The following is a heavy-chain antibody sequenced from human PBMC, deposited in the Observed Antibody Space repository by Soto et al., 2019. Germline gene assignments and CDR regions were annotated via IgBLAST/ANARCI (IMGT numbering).Heavy chain of an antibody. V-gene: IGHV3-74*01. Sequence: EVQLVESGGDLVQRGGSLRLSCAASGFPFSSYWMHWVRHTPGKGLDWVARISGDGVTTYYADSVTGRFTVSRDNAKXXXXXXXXXXXXXDTAVYYCAREYYGLLTGYYTDYWGQGTLVSVSS. CDR3: AREYYGLLTGYYTDY. J-gene: IGHJ4*02. CDR1: GFPFSSYW. D-gene: IGHD3-9*01. CDR2: ISGDGVTT.